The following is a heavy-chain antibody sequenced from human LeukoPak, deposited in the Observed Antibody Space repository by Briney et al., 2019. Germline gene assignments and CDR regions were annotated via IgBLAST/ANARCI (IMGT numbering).Heavy chain of an antibody. V-gene: IGHV3-7*01. J-gene: IGHJ5*02. Sequence: GGSLGLSCAASGFTFSSYWMSWVRQAPGKGLEWVANIKQDGSEKYYVDSVKGRFTISRDNAKNSLFLQMNSLRAEDTAVYYCARGASGIQLWFFDPWGQGTLVSVSS. D-gene: IGHD5-18*01. CDR3: ARGASGIQLWFFDP. CDR2: IKQDGSEK. CDR1: GFTFSSYW.